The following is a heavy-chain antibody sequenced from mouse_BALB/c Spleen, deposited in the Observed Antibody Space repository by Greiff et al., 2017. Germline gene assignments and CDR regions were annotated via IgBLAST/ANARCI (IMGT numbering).Heavy chain of an antibody. D-gene: IGHD1-1*01. Sequence: EVKVVESGGGLVKPGGSLKLSCAASGFTFSSYAMSWVRQTPEKRLEWVASISSGGSTYYPDSVKGRFTISRDNARNILYLQMSSLRSEDTAMYYCAIGGGRITTVVDGYFDVWGAGTTVTVSS. V-gene: IGHV5-6-5*01. CDR3: AIGGGRITTVVDGYFDV. CDR2: ISSGGST. CDR1: GFTFSSYA. J-gene: IGHJ1*01.